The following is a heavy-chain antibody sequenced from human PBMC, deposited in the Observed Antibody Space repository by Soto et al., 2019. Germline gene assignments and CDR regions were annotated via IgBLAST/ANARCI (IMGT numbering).Heavy chain of an antibody. J-gene: IGHJ6*02. CDR1: GYTFTSYG. D-gene: IGHD5-18*01. V-gene: IGHV1-18*01. CDR2: ISAYNGNT. Sequence: ASVQVSCKASGYTFTSYGISWVRQAPGQGLEWMGWISAYNGNTNYAQKLQGRVTMTTDTSTSTAYMELRSLRSDDTAVYYCAREPVNAWRQLWANYYYYGMDVWGQGTTVTV. CDR3: AREPVNAWRQLWANYYYYGMDV.